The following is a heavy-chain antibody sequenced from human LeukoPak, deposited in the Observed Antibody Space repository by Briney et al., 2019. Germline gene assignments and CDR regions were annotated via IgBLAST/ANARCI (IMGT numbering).Heavy chain of an antibody. CDR2: IYSGGST. D-gene: IGHD1-14*01. V-gene: IGHV3-66*01. CDR1: GLTISNNF. Sequence: GGSLRLSCAASGLTISNNFMGWVRQAPGKGLEWVSLIYSGGSTYSADSVKGRFTISRDNAKNTLYLQMNSLRAEDTAVYYCVREPQAEYYFDYWGQGTLVTVSS. J-gene: IGHJ4*02. CDR3: VREPQAEYYFDY.